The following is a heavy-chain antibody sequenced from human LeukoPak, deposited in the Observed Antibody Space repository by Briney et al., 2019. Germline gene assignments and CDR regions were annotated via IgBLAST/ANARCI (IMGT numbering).Heavy chain of an antibody. CDR1: GYSISSGYY. D-gene: IGHD1-1*01. CDR3: ARDVAATGNNWFDP. V-gene: IGHV4-38-2*02. CDR2: IYHSGST. J-gene: IGHJ5*02. Sequence: PSETLSLTCAVSGYSISSGYYWGWIRQPPGKGLEWIGSIYHSGSTYYNPSLKSRVTISVDTSKNQFSLKLSSVTAADTAVYYCARDVAATGNNWFDPWGQGTLVTVSS.